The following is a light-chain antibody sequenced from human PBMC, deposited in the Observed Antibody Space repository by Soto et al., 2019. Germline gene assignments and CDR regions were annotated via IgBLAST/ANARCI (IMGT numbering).Light chain of an antibody. V-gene: IGLV7-43*01. Sequence: QAVVTQESSLTVSPGGTVTLTCASSPGAVTSGYYPNWVQQKPGQTPRALIYSTDNKHSWTPARFSGSLLGGKAALTLSGAQPEDEAEYYCLLYFGGYVVFGGGTQLTVL. CDR2: STD. J-gene: IGLJ2*01. CDR1: PGAVTSGYY. CDR3: LLYFGGYVV.